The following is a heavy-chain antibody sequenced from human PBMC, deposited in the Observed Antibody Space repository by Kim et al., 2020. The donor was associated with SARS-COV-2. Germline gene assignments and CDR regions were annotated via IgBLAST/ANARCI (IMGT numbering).Heavy chain of an antibody. CDR2: T. V-gene: IGHV5-51*01. D-gene: IGHD3-16*01. Sequence: TTYSPAFQGTFTISADKSISTAYLQWSSLRASDTAMYYCARGGGLNAFDIWGQGTMVTVSS. J-gene: IGHJ3*02. CDR3: ARGGGLNAFDI.